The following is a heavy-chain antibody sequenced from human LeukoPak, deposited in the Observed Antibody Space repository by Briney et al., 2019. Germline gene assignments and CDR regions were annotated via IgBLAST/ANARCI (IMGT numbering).Heavy chain of an antibody. Sequence: SQTLSLTCAISGDSVSSKKAAWKLIRQSPSRGLEWVGRTYYRCKWYIHSALPVKSRIAINPDTSKTQLSVQLNYVTPEDTAVYYWARAGRSGYDSGVGRFDPGGQGTLVTVSS. J-gene: IGHJ5*02. CDR3: ARAGRSGYDSGVGRFDP. D-gene: IGHD5-12*01. CDR1: GDSVSSKKAA. V-gene: IGHV6-1*01. CDR2: TYYRCKWYI.